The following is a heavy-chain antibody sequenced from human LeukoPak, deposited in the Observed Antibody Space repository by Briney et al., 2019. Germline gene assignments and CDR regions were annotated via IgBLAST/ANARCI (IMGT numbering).Heavy chain of an antibody. CDR2: IYTSGST. J-gene: IGHJ6*03. Sequence: PSETLSLTCTVSGGSISSYYWSWIRQPPGKGLEWIGYIYTSGSTNYNPSLKSRVTISVDTSKNQFSLKLSSVTAADTAVYYCARGELGYCSSTSCYTMDVWGKGTTVTVSS. V-gene: IGHV4-4*09. CDR1: GGSISSYY. CDR3: ARGELGYCSSTSCYTMDV. D-gene: IGHD2-2*02.